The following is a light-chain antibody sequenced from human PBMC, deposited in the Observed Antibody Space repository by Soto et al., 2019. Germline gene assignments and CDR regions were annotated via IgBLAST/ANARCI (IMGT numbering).Light chain of an antibody. CDR2: RAS. CDR1: QSISDW. Sequence: DIRMTQSPSTLSASVGDRVTIACRASQSISDWLAWYQQKPGQAPKFLIYRASNLESGVPSRFSGSGSGTECTLTISSLQPDDFATYSCQQYDSYPPTFCQGTKVEIK. J-gene: IGKJ1*01. CDR3: QQYDSYPPT. V-gene: IGKV1-5*03.